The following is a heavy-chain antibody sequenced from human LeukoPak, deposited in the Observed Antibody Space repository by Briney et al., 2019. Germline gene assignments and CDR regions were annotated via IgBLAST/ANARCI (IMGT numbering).Heavy chain of an antibody. D-gene: IGHD1-26*01. CDR1: GFTFSTYW. Sequence: GGSLRLSCAASGFTFSTYWMHWVRQAPGKGLVWVSRVNSDGTITNYADSVKGRFTISRDNSKNTLYLQMNSLRAEDTAVYYCAKRGADWGQGTLVTVSS. J-gene: IGHJ4*02. V-gene: IGHV3-74*01. CDR2: VNSDGTIT. CDR3: AKRGAD.